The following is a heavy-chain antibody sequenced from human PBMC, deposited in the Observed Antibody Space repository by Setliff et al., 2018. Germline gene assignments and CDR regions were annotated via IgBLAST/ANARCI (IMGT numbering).Heavy chain of an antibody. J-gene: IGHJ1*01. Sequence: GASVKVSCKASGFTSTNYAIHWVRQAPGQRPECMGWIHAGNGDTKYSQKFQDRVTITRDTSASTVYMELSSLRSEDTAVYYCASAHYYSGYIEYFQYWGQGTLVTVSS. CDR3: ASAHYYSGYIEYFQY. CDR2: IHAGNGDT. V-gene: IGHV1-3*01. CDR1: GFTSTNYA. D-gene: IGHD5-12*01.